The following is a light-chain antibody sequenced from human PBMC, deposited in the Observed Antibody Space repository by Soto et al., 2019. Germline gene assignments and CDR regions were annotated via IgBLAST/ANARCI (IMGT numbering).Light chain of an antibody. J-gene: IGLJ2*01. V-gene: IGLV4-69*01. CDR2: LNSDGSH. Sequence: QLVLTQSPSASASLGASVKLTCTLSRGHSNYAIAWHQQQPEKGPRYLMKLNSDGSHSKGDGIPDRFSGSSSGAERYLTISLLQSEDEADYYCQTWGTGIKVFGGGTKVTV. CDR3: QTWGTGIKV. CDR1: RGHSNYA.